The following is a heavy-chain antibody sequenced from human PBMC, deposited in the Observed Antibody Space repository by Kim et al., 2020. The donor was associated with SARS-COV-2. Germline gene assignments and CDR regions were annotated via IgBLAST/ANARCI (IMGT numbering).Heavy chain of an antibody. CDR3: ARGGTYSTSAVDY. V-gene: IGHV3-74*01. J-gene: IGHJ4*02. Sequence: ADSVQGRFTISRDNAKNTLYLQMNSLRGEDTAVYYCARGGTYSTSAVDYWGQGTLVTVSS. D-gene: IGHD6-6*01.